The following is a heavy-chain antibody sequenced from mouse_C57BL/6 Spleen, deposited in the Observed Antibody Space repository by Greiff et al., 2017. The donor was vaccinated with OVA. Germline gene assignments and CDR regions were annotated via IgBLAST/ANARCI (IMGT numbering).Heavy chain of an antibody. Sequence: EVKLVESGEGLVKPGGSLKLSCAASGFTFSSYAMSWVRQTPEKRLEWVAYISSGGDYIYYADTVKGRFTISRDNARNTLYLQMSSLKSEDTAMYYCTRVEVGGLGMDYWGQGTSVTVSS. CDR1: GFTFSSYA. V-gene: IGHV5-9-1*02. CDR3: TRVEVGGLGMDY. D-gene: IGHD2-4*01. J-gene: IGHJ4*01. CDR2: ISSGGDYI.